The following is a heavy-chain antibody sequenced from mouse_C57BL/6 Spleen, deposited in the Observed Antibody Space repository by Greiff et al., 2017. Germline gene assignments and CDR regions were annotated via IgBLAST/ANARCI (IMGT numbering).Heavy chain of an antibody. J-gene: IGHJ4*01. V-gene: IGHV1-39*01. CDR3: ARGDDYDLYYAMDY. CDR2: INPNYGTT. CDR1: GYSFTDYN. D-gene: IGHD2-4*01. Sequence: QLQESGPELVKPGASVKISCKASGYSFTDYNMNWVKQSNGKSLEWIGVINPNYGTTSYNQKFKGKATLTVDQSSSTAYMQLNSLTSEDSAVYYCARGDDYDLYYAMDYWGQGTTVTVAS.